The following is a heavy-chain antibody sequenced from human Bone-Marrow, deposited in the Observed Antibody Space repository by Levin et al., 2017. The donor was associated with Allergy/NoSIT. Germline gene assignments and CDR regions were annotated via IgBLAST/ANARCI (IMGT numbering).Heavy chain of an antibody. CDR2: ISWNSNII. D-gene: IGHD3-10*01. Sequence: PGGSLRLSCAASGFTFDDYGMHWVRQTPGKGLEWVSSISWNSNIIGYADSVKGRFTISRDTAKNSLYLQMNSLRPEDTALYYCAKDTQPAYGSGSFFDFWGQGVLVTVSS. CDR1: GFTFDDYG. CDR3: AKDTQPAYGSGSFFDF. J-gene: IGHJ4*02. V-gene: IGHV3-9*01.